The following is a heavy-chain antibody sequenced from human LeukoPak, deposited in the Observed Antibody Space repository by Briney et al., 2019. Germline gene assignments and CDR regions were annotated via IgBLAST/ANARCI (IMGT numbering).Heavy chain of an antibody. CDR2: INHSGST. J-gene: IGHJ3*02. V-gene: IGHV4-34*01. Sequence: SETLSLTRAVYGGSFSGYYWSWIRQPAGQGLEWIGEINHSGSTNYNPSLKSRVTISVDTSKNQFSLKLSSVTAADTAVYYCARARFVAVDGRHAFDIWGQGTMVTVSS. CDR3: ARARFVAVDGRHAFDI. D-gene: IGHD6-19*01. CDR1: GGSFSGYY.